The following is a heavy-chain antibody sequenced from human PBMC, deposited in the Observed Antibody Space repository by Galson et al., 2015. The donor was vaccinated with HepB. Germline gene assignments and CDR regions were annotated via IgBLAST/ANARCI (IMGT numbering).Heavy chain of an antibody. CDR3: AKVFVAAALYSGMDV. D-gene: IGHD2-2*01. CDR2: IYYDGSNK. V-gene: IGHV3-30*18. J-gene: IGHJ6*02. Sequence: SLRLACAASGFTFSSYGMHWVRQAPGKGLEWVAVIYYDGSNKYYADSVKGRFTISRDNSKNTLSLQMNSLRADDTAVYYCAKVFVAAALYSGMDVWGQGTTVTVSS. CDR1: GFTFSSYG.